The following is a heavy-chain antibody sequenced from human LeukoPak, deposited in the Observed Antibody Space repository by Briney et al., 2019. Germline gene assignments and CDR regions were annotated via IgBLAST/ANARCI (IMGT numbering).Heavy chain of an antibody. CDR3: AMAAVGYCSGGSCFNWFDP. V-gene: IGHV1-46*01. CDR2: INPSGGST. J-gene: IGHJ5*02. CDR1: GYTFTSYY. D-gene: IGHD2-15*01. Sequence: ASVKVSCKASGYTFTSYYMHWVRQAPGQGLEWMGIINPSGGSTSYAQKSQGRVTMTRDTSTSTVYMELSSLRSEDTAVYYCAMAAVGYCSGGSCFNWFDPWGQGTLVTVSS.